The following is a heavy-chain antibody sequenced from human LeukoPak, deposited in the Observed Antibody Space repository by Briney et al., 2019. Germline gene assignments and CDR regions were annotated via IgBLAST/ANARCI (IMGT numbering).Heavy chain of an antibody. CDR1: GGSISSYY. Sequence: PSETLSLTCTVSGGSISSYYWSWIRQPPGKGLEWIGYIYYSGSTNYNPSLKSRVTISVDTSKNQFSLKLSSVTAADTAVYYCARQWPRGGFGYWGQGTLVTVSS. CDR2: IYYSGST. D-gene: IGHD6-19*01. J-gene: IGHJ4*02. CDR3: ARQWPRGGFGY. V-gene: IGHV4-59*01.